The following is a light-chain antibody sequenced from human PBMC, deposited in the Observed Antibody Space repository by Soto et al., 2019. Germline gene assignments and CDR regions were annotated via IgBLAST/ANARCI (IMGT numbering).Light chain of an antibody. CDR1: QSVSNN. V-gene: IGKV3-15*01. Sequence: EIVMTQSPATLSVSPGDRATLSCRASQSVSNNLAWYQQKPGQAPRLLIYGASTRATGIPARFSDSGSGTEFTLTISRLQSEDFAVYYCQQYNYWPYTFGQGTKLEIK. CDR2: GAS. J-gene: IGKJ2*01. CDR3: QQYNYWPYT.